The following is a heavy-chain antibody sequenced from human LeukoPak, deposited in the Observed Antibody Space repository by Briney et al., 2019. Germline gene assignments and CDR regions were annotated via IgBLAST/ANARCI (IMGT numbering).Heavy chain of an antibody. Sequence: PGGSLRLSCAASGFTFSSNTMNWVRQAPGKGLEWVSYISSSRGTIYYADSVKGRFTISRDNAKNSLYLQMNSLRAEDTAVYYCAIDLDYAFDYWGQGTLVTVSS. D-gene: IGHD4-17*01. V-gene: IGHV3-48*01. CDR3: AIDLDYAFDY. J-gene: IGHJ4*02. CDR2: ISSSRGTI. CDR1: GFTFSSNT.